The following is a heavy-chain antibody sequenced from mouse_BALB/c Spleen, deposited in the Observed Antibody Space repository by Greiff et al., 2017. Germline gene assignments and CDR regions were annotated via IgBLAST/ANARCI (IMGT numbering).Heavy chain of an antibody. D-gene: IGHD2-1*01. CDR1: GYTFTSYW. J-gene: IGHJ4*01. Sequence: VQLQQPGAELVKPGAPVKLSCKASGYTFTSYWMNWVKQRPGRGLEWIGRIDPSDSETHYNQKFKDKATLTVDKSSSTAYIQLSSLTSEDSAVYYCARINYGNFYAMDYWGQGTSVTVSS. CDR2: IDPSDSET. V-gene: IGHV1-69*02. CDR3: ARINYGNFYAMDY.